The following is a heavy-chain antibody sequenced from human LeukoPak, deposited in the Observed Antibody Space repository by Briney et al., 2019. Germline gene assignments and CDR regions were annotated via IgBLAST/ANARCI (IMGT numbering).Heavy chain of an antibody. V-gene: IGHV4-4*07. CDR3: ARDHLDYGGNAFDY. CDR1: GGSISSYY. D-gene: IGHD4-23*01. J-gene: IGHJ4*02. CDR2: IYTSGST. Sequence: SETLSLTCTVSGGSISSYYWSWIRQPAGKGLEWIGRIYTSGSTNYNPSLKSRVTMSVDTSKNQFSLKLSSVTAADTAVYYCARDHLDYGGNAFDYWGQGTLVTVSS.